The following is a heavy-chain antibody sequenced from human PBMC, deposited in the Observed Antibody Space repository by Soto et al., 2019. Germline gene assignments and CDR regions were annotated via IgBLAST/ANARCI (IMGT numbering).Heavy chain of an antibody. CDR2: ISGSGGST. Sequence: EVQLLESGGGLVQPGGSLRLSCAASGFTFSSYAMSWVRQAPGKGLEWVSAISGSGGSTYYADSVKGRFTISRDNSKNTLYLQMNSLRAEDTAVYYCAKATTWGTMVRGINFDYWGQGTLVTVSS. V-gene: IGHV3-23*01. CDR3: AKATTWGTMVRGINFDY. D-gene: IGHD3-10*01. J-gene: IGHJ4*02. CDR1: GFTFSSYA.